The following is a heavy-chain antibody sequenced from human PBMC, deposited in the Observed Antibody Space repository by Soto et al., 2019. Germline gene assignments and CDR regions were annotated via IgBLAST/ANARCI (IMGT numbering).Heavy chain of an antibody. V-gene: IGHV3-11*01. CDR1: GFTFSDYY. J-gene: IGHJ3*02. CDR2: ISSSGSTI. D-gene: IGHD3-22*01. Sequence: QVQLVESGGGLVKPGGSLRLSCAASGFTFSDYYMSWIRQAPGKGLEWVSYISSSGSTIDYADSVKGRFTISRDNAKNSLSRQMNSLRAEDTAVYYCARDGDYYDSSGYFLRDAFDIWGQGTMVTVSS. CDR3: ARDGDYYDSSGYFLRDAFDI.